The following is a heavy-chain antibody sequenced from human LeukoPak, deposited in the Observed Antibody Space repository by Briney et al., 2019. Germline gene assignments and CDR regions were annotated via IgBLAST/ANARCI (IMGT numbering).Heavy chain of an antibody. D-gene: IGHD3-16*01. Sequence: GGSLRLSCEASGFTFRNYAMTWVRQAPGKGLEWVSSIGGGGDDTYYAGSVKGRFTISRDNFKSTLFLQMNSLRGEDTAMYYCAKDAFSMNGIWDAFDIWGQGTMVTVSS. V-gene: IGHV3-23*01. CDR1: GFTFRNYA. CDR3: AKDAFSMNGIWDAFDI. CDR2: IGGGGDDT. J-gene: IGHJ3*02.